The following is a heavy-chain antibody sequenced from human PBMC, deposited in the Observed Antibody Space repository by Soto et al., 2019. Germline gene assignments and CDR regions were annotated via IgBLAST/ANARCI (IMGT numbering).Heavy chain of an antibody. D-gene: IGHD2-8*01. CDR3: ARGLRLMVYVTPVNYGMDV. Sequence: SVKVSCKASGFTFSSSAVQWVRQARGQRLEWIGWIVVGSGNTNYAQKFHKRVTITRDMSTSTAYMELGSLRSEDTAVYYCARGLRLMVYVTPVNYGMDVWGQGTTVTAP. V-gene: IGHV1-58*01. CDR2: IVVGSGNT. CDR1: GFTFSSSA. J-gene: IGHJ6*02.